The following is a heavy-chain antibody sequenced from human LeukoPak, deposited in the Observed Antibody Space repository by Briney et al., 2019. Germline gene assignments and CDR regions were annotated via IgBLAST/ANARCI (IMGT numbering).Heavy chain of an antibody. V-gene: IGHV3-74*01. J-gene: IGHJ6*03. Sequence: GGSLRLSCAASGSTFSSYWMHWVRQAPGKGLVWVSRINSDGSSTSYADSVKGRFTISRDNAKNTLYLQMNSLRAEDTAVYYCARDHKVGSGYYYMDVWGKGTTVTVSS. CDR3: ARDHKVGSGYYYMDV. CDR1: GSTFSSYW. D-gene: IGHD6-19*01. CDR2: INSDGSST.